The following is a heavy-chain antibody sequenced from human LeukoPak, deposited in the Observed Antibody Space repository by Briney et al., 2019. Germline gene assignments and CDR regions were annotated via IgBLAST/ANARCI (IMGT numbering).Heavy chain of an antibody. V-gene: IGHV3-21*01. CDR1: GFTFSSYS. J-gene: IGHJ4*02. CDR3: AREALDY. CDR2: ISSSSSYI. Sequence: GGSLRLSCAASGFTFSSYSMNWVRQAPGKGLEWVSSISSSSSYIYYEDSVKGRFTISRDNAKNSLYLQMSSLRAEDTAVYYCAREALDYWGQGTLVTVSS.